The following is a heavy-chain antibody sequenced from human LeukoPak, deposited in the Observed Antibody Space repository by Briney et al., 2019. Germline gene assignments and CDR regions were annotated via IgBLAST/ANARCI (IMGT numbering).Heavy chain of an antibody. CDR3: TTVPDEASIPYGMDV. J-gene: IGHJ6*02. CDR2: IDSKADGGTT. D-gene: IGHD2-21*01. V-gene: IGHV3-15*04. CDR1: GFTFSNAW. Sequence: PGGSLRLSCAASGFTFSNAWMNWVRQAPEKGLEWVGRIDSKADGGTTDYAAPLKGRFTISRDDAKSTLYLEMNNLKTEDTAVYYCTTVPDEASIPYGMDVWGQGTTVTVSS.